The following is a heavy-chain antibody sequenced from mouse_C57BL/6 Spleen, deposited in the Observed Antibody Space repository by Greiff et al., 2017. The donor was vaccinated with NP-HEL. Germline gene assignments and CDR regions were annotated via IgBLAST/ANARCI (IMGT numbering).Heavy chain of an antibody. D-gene: IGHD2-2*01. J-gene: IGHJ2*01. CDR1: GYTFTDYY. CDR3: ARDGGYGRYYLDY. Sequence: VQLQQSGAELVRPGASVKLSCKASGYTFTDYYINWVKQRPGQGLEWIARIYPGSGNTYYNEKFKGKATLTAEKSSSTAYMQLSSLTSEDAAVYFCARDGGYGRYYLDYWGQGTTLTVSS. V-gene: IGHV1-76*01. CDR2: IYPGSGNT.